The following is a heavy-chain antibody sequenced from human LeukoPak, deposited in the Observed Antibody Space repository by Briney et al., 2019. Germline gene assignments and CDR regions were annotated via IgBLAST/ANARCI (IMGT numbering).Heavy chain of an antibody. CDR1: GFAFSSQA. V-gene: IGHV3-23*01. CDR2: ISDSGSIT. D-gene: IGHD6-19*01. CDR3: AKDARRTSGWYFFDY. J-gene: IGHJ4*02. Sequence: GGSLRLSCAASGFAFSSQATGWVRQAPGKGLEWVSDISDSGSITYYEDSVKGRFTISRDNSRNTLFLQMNSLRAEDTAVYYCAKDARRTSGWYFFDYWGQGTLVTVSS.